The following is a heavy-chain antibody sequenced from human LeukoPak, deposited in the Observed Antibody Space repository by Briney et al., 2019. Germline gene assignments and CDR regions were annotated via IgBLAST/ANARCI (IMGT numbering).Heavy chain of an antibody. CDR2: INPNSGGT. V-gene: IGHV1-2*02. J-gene: IGHJ6*03. Sequence: ALVKVSCKASGYTFTGYYMHWVRQAPGQGLEWMGWINPNSGGTHYAQKFQGRVTMTRNTSISTAYMELSSLRSEDTAVYYCARGLRYCSGGRCYFSPPYYYYMDVWGKGTTVTISS. CDR3: ARGLRYCSGGRCYFSPPYYYYMDV. D-gene: IGHD2-15*01. CDR1: GYTFTGYY.